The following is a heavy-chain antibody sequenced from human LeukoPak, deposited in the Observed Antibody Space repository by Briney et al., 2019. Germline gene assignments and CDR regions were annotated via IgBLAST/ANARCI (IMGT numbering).Heavy chain of an antibody. D-gene: IGHD1-1*01. Sequence: GGSLRLSCAASGFTLSTYWTTWVRQAPRKGLEWVAAVKPDGSEKYYLDSVRGRFTISRDNAKNSLSLQLSSLRAEDTAVYYCVRTTYGDYWGQGALVTVSS. CDR3: VRTTYGDY. V-gene: IGHV3-7*02. CDR2: VKPDGSEK. CDR1: GFTLSTYW. J-gene: IGHJ4*02.